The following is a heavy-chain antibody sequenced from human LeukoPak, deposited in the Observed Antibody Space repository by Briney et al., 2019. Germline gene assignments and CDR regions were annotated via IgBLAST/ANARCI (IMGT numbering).Heavy chain of an antibody. CDR3: ARDGPNSDGYDFDC. CDR2: INSDGSST. V-gene: IGHV3-74*01. J-gene: IGHJ4*02. CDR1: GFTFSSYW. D-gene: IGHD5-18*01. Sequence: PGGSLRLSCAASGFTFSSYWMHWVRQAPGKGLVWVSRINSDGSSTSYADSVKGRFTISRDNAKNTLFLQMNSLRVEDTAVYYCARDGPNSDGYDFDCWGQGTLVTVSS.